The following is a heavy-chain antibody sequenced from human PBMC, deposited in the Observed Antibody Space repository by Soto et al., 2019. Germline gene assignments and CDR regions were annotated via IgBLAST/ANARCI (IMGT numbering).Heavy chain of an antibody. V-gene: IGHV1-2*02. CDR1: GYIFKDYF. CDR2: INPNNGGT. D-gene: IGHD3-3*01. J-gene: IGHJ4*02. CDR3: ARDPSPDFWSGYYDY. Sequence: HLVQSGAEVKQPGASVKVACKASGYIFKDYFLHWVRQAPGQGLEWMGWINPNNGGTEYAQKLQGRVTMTRDTYISTAYMEVSGLRSGDTAVYYCARDPSPDFWSGYYDYWGQGTLITVYS.